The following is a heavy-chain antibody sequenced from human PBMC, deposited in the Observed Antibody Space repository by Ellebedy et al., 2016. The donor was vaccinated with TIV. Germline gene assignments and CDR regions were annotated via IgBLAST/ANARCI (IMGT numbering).Heavy chain of an antibody. V-gene: IGHV3-30*03. CDR2: TSYDGSGK. J-gene: IGHJ4*02. CDR1: GFILSSYG. CDR3: ARDLDQQLVHYLGY. D-gene: IGHD1-1*01. Sequence: GESLKISXAASGFILSSYGMHWVRQAPGKGLEWVAVTSYDGSGKYYAVSVEGRFTISRDNSKNTLYLQMNSLRAEDTAVYYCARDLDQQLVHYLGYWGQGTLVTVSS.